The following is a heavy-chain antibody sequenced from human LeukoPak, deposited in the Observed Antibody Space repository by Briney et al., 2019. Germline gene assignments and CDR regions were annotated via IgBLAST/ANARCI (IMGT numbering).Heavy chain of an antibody. Sequence: GGSLRVSCEASGYTFSRYWMSWVRQAPGQGLEWVANLNHARGEKYYMETVKGRFTMSTDKSKSTAYMQMRSLRADDTAVYYSCRDLGTIGCDLLDPWGQGTLVTVSS. D-gene: IGHD5-24*01. J-gene: IGHJ5*02. CDR2: LNHARGEK. CDR3: CRDLGTIGCDLLDP. V-gene: IGHV3-7*03. CDR1: GYTFSRYW.